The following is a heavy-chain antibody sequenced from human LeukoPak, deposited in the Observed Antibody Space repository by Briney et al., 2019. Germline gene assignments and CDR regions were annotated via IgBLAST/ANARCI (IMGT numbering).Heavy chain of an antibody. CDR1: GFTFSSYW. Sequence: GGSLRLSCAASGFTFSSYWMSWVRQAPGKGLEWVANIKQDGSEKYYVDSVTGRFTISRDNAKNSLYLQMNSLRAEDTAVYYCARDLRVPSYYYDSSGYYSDWGQGTLVTVSS. V-gene: IGHV3-7*01. CDR3: ARDLRVPSYYYDSSGYYSD. D-gene: IGHD3-22*01. CDR2: IKQDGSEK. J-gene: IGHJ4*02.